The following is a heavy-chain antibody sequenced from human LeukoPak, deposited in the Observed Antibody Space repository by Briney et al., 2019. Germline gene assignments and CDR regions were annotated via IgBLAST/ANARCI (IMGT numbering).Heavy chain of an antibody. CDR2: ISSSSSYI. CDR1: GFTFSSYS. CDR3: ARGDCSGGSCYSLAARVLY. D-gene: IGHD2-15*01. V-gene: IGHV3-21*01. J-gene: IGHJ4*02. Sequence: GGSLRLSCAASGFTFSSYSMNWVRQAPGKGPEWVSSISSSSSYIYYADSVKGRFTISRDNAKNSLYLQMNSLRAEDTAVYYCARGDCSGGSCYSLAARVLYWGQGTLVTVSS.